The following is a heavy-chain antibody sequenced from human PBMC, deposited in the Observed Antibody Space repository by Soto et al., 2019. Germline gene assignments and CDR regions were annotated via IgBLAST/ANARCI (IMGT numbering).Heavy chain of an antibody. Sequence: PGGSLRLSCAASGFTVSSNYMSWVRQAPGKGLEWVSVIYSGGSTYYADSVKGRFTISRDNSKNTLYLQMNSLRAEDTAVYYCARVVKSYYDFWSGYYVWGKGTTVTVSS. J-gene: IGHJ6*04. CDR2: IYSGGST. D-gene: IGHD3-3*01. CDR1: GFTVSSNY. CDR3: ARVVKSYYDFWSGYYV. V-gene: IGHV3-66*01.